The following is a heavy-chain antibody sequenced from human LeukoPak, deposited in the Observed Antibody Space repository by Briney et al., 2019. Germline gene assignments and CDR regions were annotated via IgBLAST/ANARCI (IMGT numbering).Heavy chain of an antibody. J-gene: IGHJ4*02. D-gene: IGHD6-6*01. CDR1: GGSFSGYY. Sequence: SETLSLTCAVYGGSFSGYYWSWIRQPPGKGLEWIGEINHSGSTNYNPSLRSRVTIIVDTSKNQFSLKLSSVTAADTAVYYCARAPDSSFLQVAYKKRDYFDYWGQGTLVTVSS. CDR2: INHSGST. CDR3: ARAPDSSFLQVAYKKRDYFDY. V-gene: IGHV4-34*01.